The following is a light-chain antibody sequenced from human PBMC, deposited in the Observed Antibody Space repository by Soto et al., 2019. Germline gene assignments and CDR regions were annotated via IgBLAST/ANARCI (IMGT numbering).Light chain of an antibody. CDR3: QQDYSYPLT. CDR2: AAS. V-gene: IGKV1-8*01. CDR1: QGISSY. Sequence: AIRMTQSPSSLSASTGDRVTITCRASQGISSYLAWYQQKPVKAPKLLIYAASTLQSGVPSRFSGSGSGTDFTLTISCLQSEDFATYYCQQDYSYPLTFGGGTKVEIK. J-gene: IGKJ4*01.